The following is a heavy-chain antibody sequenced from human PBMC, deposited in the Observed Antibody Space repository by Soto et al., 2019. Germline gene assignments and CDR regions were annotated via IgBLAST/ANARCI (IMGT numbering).Heavy chain of an antibody. J-gene: IGHJ4*02. Sequence: SETLSLTCTVSGGSISSGGYYWSWIRQHPGKGLEWIGYIYYSGSTNYNPSLKSRVTISVDTSKNQFSLKLSSVTAADTAVYYCARRRSGPTFFDYWGQGTLVTVS. D-gene: IGHD3-10*01. CDR3: ARRRSGPTFFDY. CDR1: GGSISSGGYY. CDR2: IYYSGST. V-gene: IGHV4-31*03.